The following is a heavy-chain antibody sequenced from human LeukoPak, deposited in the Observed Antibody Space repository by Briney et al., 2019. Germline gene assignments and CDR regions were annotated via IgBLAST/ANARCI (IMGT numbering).Heavy chain of an antibody. V-gene: IGHV4-31*03. CDR2: IYYSGST. Sequence: SETLSLTCTVPGGSISSGGYYWSWIRQHPGKGLEWIGYIYYSGSTYYNPSLKSRVTRSVDTSKNQFSLKLSSVTAADTAVYHCARGRRYCSSTSCYSPLDPSGPGTLVTVSS. D-gene: IGHD2-2*01. J-gene: IGHJ5*02. CDR3: ARGRRYCSSTSCYSPLDP. CDR1: GGSISSGGYY.